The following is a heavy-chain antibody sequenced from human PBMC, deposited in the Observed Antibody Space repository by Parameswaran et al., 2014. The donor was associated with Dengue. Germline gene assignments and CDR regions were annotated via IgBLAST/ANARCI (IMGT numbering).Heavy chain of an antibody. V-gene: IGHV3-72*01. CDR2: SRNKANSYTT. Sequence: GGSLRLSCTASGFTFSDHYMDWVRQAPGKGLEWVGRSRNKANSYTTEYAASVKGRFTISRDDSWNSLYLQMNSLKTEDTAVYYCVRCFPWSGYYPYDYWGQGTLVTVSS. CDR3: VRCFPWSGYYPYDY. CDR1: GFTFSDHY. D-gene: IGHD3-3*01. J-gene: IGHJ4*02.